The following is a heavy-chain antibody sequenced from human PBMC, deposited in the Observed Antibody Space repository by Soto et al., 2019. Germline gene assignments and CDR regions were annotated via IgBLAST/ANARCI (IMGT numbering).Heavy chain of an antibody. CDR1: APSISRYY. D-gene: IGHD2-2*01. CDR3: ARDFPANPLYY. CDR2: IYYSGTT. J-gene: IGHJ4*02. Sequence: PQTLSLTCTVSAPSISRYYLGWVRQPPGKGLEWIAYIYYSGTTNYNPSLQSRATISLDMSKNQFSLNLRSVTAADTAMYYCARDFPANPLYYWGQGTLVTVS. V-gene: IGHV4-59*01.